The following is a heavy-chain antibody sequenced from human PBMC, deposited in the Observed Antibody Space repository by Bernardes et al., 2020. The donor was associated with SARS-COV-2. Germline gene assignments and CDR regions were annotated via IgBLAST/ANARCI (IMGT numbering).Heavy chain of an antibody. CDR2: INSDGSST. CDR3: ALLCGGDCHISSDRHFDY. CDR1: GFTFSSYW. Sequence: GGSLRLSCAASGFTFSSYWMHWVRQAPGKGLVWVSRINSDGSSTSYADSVKGRFTISRDNAKNTLYLQMNSLRAEDTAVYYCALLCGGDCHISSDRHFDYWGQGTLVTVSS. V-gene: IGHV3-74*01. D-gene: IGHD2-21*02. J-gene: IGHJ4*02.